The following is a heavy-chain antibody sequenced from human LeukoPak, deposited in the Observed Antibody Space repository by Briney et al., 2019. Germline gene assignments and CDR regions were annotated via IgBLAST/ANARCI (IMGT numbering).Heavy chain of an antibody. CDR3: ASYTRGGATLRAPGLFDY. CDR1: GFTFSSYE. D-gene: IGHD1-26*01. J-gene: IGHJ4*02. V-gene: IGHV3-48*03. Sequence: GGSLRLSCAASGFTFSSYEMNWVRQAPGKGLEWVSYISSSSSTIYYADSVKGRFTISRDNAKNSLYLQMNSLRAEDTAVYYCASYTRGGATLRAPGLFDYWGQGALVTVSS. CDR2: ISSSSSTI.